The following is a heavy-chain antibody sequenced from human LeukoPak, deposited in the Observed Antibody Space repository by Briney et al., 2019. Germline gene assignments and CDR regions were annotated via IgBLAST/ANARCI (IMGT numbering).Heavy chain of an antibody. V-gene: IGHV1-2*02. CDR2: INPNRGGT. D-gene: IGHD3-10*01. J-gene: IGHJ4*02. CDR1: GYSFTGYY. Sequence: WASVKVSCKGSGYSFTGYYIHWVRQAPGQGIEWMGWINPNRGGTNYAQRFLGRVTMTRDTSISAAYMELSRLRSDDTAVYYCARGRSGSYYNPACGYWGQGTLVTVSS. CDR3: ARGRSGSYYNPACGY.